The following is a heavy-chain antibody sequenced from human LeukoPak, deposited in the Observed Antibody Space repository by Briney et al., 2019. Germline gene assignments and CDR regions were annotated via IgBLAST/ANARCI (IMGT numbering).Heavy chain of an antibody. V-gene: IGHV3-30*03. Sequence: GGSLRLSCAASGFTFSSYGMHWVRQAPGKGLEWVAVISYDVGKKYYADSVKGRFTISRDNAKNSLYLQMNSLRAEDTAVYYCARDLLGIALHAFDIWGQGTMVTVSS. D-gene: IGHD3-16*01. CDR2: ISYDVGKK. CDR3: ARDLLGIALHAFDI. J-gene: IGHJ3*02. CDR1: GFTFSSYG.